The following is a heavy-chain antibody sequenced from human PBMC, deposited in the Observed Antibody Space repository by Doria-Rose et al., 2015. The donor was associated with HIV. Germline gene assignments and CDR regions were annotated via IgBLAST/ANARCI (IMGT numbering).Heavy chain of an antibody. V-gene: IGHV2-26*01. CDR3: ARIKSSRWYHKYYFDF. CDR1: GVSLSSPGMG. J-gene: IGHJ4*02. D-gene: IGHD6-13*01. Sequence: ESGPVLVKPTETLTLTCTVSGVSLSSPGMGVSWIRQPPGKALEWLANIFSDDERSYKTSLKCRLTISRCASKSQVVCTMTDMDPVDTATYYCARIKSSRWYHKYYFDFWGQGTLVIVSA. CDR2: IFSDDER.